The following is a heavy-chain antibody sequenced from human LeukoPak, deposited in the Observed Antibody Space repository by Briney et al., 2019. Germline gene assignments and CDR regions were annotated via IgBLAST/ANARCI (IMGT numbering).Heavy chain of an antibody. V-gene: IGHV4-38-2*02. CDR1: GYSIFNGHY. Sequence: SETLSLTCTVSGYSIFNGHYWAWIRQPPGKGLEWIGRIYTSGSTNYNPSLKSRVTMSVDTSKNQFSLKLSSVTAADTAVYYCARDSGDYVGWFDPWGQGTLVTVSS. CDR2: IYTSGST. CDR3: ARDSGDYVGWFDP. D-gene: IGHD4-17*01. J-gene: IGHJ5*02.